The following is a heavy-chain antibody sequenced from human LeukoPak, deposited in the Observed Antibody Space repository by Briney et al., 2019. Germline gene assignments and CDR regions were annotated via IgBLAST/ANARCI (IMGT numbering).Heavy chain of an antibody. CDR3: ASTRSWHRYGYGY. Sequence: GESLKISCKGSGYDFPRHWIGWVCQMAGRGLEWMGTIHPGDSDTRYSPSFEGQVTISADKSISTAYLQWSSLKASDTAMYYCASTRSWHRYGYGYWGQGTLVTVSS. J-gene: IGHJ4*02. CDR2: IHPGDSDT. CDR1: GYDFPRHW. D-gene: IGHD5-18*01. V-gene: IGHV5-51*01.